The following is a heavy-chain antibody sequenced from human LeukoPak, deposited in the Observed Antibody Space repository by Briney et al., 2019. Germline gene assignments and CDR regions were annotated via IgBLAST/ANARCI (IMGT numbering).Heavy chain of an antibody. Sequence: ASVKVSCKASGGTFSSYAISWVRQAPGQGLEWMGGIIPIFGTANYAQKFQGRVTITADESTSTAYMELSSLRSEDTAVCYCARAPTMVRGVIIIPLYGMDVWGKGTTVTVSS. J-gene: IGHJ6*04. D-gene: IGHD3-10*01. V-gene: IGHV1-69*13. CDR3: ARAPTMVRGVIIIPLYGMDV. CDR1: GGTFSSYA. CDR2: IIPIFGTA.